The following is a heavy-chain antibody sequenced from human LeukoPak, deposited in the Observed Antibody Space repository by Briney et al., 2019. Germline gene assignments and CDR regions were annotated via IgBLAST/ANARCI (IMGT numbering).Heavy chain of an antibody. CDR3: ARALRGYSGYDAFDY. V-gene: IGHV3-30*03. D-gene: IGHD5-12*01. CDR2: ISYDGSNK. Sequence: PGRSLRLSCAASGFTFSSYGMHWVRQAPGKGLEWVAVISYDGSNKYYADSVKGRFTISRDNSKNTLYLQMNSLRAEDTAVYYCARALRGYSGYDAFDYWGQGTLVTVSS. J-gene: IGHJ4*02. CDR1: GFTFSSYG.